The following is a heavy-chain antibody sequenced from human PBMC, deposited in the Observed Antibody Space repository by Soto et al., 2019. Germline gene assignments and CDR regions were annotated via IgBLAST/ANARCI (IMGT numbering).Heavy chain of an antibody. V-gene: IGHV3-30*18. CDR2: ISYDGSQK. J-gene: IGHJ4*02. D-gene: IGHD1-26*01. CDR3: AKEMSGSYYSAYYFDS. Sequence: QVQLVESGGGVVQPGKSLSLSCVGSGFTFSSYGMHWVRQAPGKGLEWVALISYDGSQKYFGLSVKGRFTISRDNSKNTLYLEINSLRGDDTAVYYCAKEMSGSYYSAYYFDSWGQGTLVTVSS. CDR1: GFTFSSYG.